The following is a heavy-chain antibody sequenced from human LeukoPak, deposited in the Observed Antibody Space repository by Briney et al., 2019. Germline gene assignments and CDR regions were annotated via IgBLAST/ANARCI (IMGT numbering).Heavy chain of an antibody. V-gene: IGHV1-18*01. CDR1: GYTFTSYG. CDR2: ISAYNGNT. J-gene: IGHJ4*02. CDR3: ARRIVAAAAPYFDY. D-gene: IGHD6-13*01. Sequence: ASVKVSCKASGYTFTSYGISWVRQAPGQGLEWMGWISAYNGNTNYAQKLQGRVTMTTDTSTSTAYMELRSLRSDDTAVNYCARRIVAAAAPYFDYWGQGTLVSVSS.